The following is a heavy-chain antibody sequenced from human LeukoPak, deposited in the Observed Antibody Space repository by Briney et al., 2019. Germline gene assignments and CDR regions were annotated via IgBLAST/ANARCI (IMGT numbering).Heavy chain of an antibody. CDR2: IYYSGST. CDR3: AANYYDSSGYFEHTFDY. J-gene: IGHJ4*02. CDR1: GGSISSSSYY. Sequence: SETLSLTCTVSGGSISSSSYYWGWIRQPPGKGLEWIGSIYYSGSTYYNPSLKSRVTISVDTSKNQFSLKLSSVTAADTAVYYCAANYYDSSGYFEHTFDYWGQGTLVTVSS. V-gene: IGHV4-39*07. D-gene: IGHD3-22*01.